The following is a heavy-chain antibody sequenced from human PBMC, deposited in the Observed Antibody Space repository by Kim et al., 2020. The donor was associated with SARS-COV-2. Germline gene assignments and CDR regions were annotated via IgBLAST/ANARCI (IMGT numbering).Heavy chain of an antibody. D-gene: IGHD3-22*01. CDR1: GGSISSSSYY. V-gene: IGHV4-39*01. CDR2: IYYSGST. Sequence: SETLSLTCTVSGGSISSSSYYWGWIRQPPGKGLEWIGSIYYSGSTYYNPSLKSRVTISVDTSKNQFSLKLSSVTAADTAVYYCARLGYDSSGYYHESYYFDYWGQGTLVTVSS. J-gene: IGHJ4*02. CDR3: ARLGYDSSGYYHESYYFDY.